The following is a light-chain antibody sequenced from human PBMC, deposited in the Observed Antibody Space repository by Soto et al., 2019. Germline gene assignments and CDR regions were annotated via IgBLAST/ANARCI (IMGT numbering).Light chain of an antibody. CDR3: QQYDSSPLYT. CDR2: GAS. V-gene: IGKV3-20*01. Sequence: DIVLTQSPGTLSLSPGERATLSCRASQSVRGNYLAWYQQKPGQAPRLLIYGASRRATGIPDRFSGSGSGTDFTLTISRLEPEDFAVYYCQQYDSSPLYTFGQGTKLAIK. CDR1: QSVRGNY. J-gene: IGKJ2*01.